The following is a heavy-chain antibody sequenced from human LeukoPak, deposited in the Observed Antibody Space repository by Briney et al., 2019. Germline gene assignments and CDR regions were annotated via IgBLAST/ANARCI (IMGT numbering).Heavy chain of an antibody. CDR1: GFTFNTLA. CDR3: VRDTLGSLDH. D-gene: IGHD2-2*03. J-gene: IGHJ4*02. V-gene: IGHV3-23*01. CDR2: INARGFIT. Sequence: PGGSLRLSCAASGFTFNTLAMSWVRQAPGKGLEWVSAINARGFITYYADSVKGRFTISRDNSKNTLFLQMNTLRPEDTAVYYCVRDTLGSLDHWGQGILVTASS.